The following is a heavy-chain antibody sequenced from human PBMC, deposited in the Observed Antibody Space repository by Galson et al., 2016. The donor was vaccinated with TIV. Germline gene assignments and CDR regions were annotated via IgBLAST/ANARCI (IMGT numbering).Heavy chain of an antibody. J-gene: IGHJ4*02. CDR2: ISYGDGSNR. CDR3: ARDLRLQQWTYRQFDY. V-gene: IGHV3-30*04. Sequence: SLRLSCAASGFTFSSYAVHWVRQAPGKGLEWVAFISYGDGSNRFYSDSVKGRFTISRDNSKDTLFLQMNSLRPEDTAVYFCARDLRLQQWTYRQFDYWGQGALVTVSS. D-gene: IGHD5-18*01. CDR1: GFTFSSYA.